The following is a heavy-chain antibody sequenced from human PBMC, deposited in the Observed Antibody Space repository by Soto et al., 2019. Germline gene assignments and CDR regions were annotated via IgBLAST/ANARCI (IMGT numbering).Heavy chain of an antibody. J-gene: IGHJ3*02. CDR1: GDSITSNNHY. Sequence: SETLSLTCTVSGDSITSNNHYWGWIRQPPGKGLEWIGSIYYSGSTYYNPSLKSRVTISVDTSKNQFSLKLSSVTAADTAVYYCASGRMTQWLVGVGDAFDIWGQGTMVTVSS. V-gene: IGHV4-39*01. CDR2: IYYSGST. D-gene: IGHD6-19*01. CDR3: ASGRMTQWLVGVGDAFDI.